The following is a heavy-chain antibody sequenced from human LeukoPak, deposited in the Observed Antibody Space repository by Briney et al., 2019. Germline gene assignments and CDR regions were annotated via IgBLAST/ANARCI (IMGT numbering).Heavy chain of an antibody. CDR3: ARDRYSSSSRYYGMDV. J-gene: IGHJ6*02. V-gene: IGHV3-66*01. CDR2: IYSGGST. D-gene: IGHD6-13*01. Sequence: GGSLRLSCAASGFTVSSNYMSWVRQAPGKGLEWVSVIYSGGSTYYADSVKGRFTISRDNSKNTLYLQMNSLRAEDTAVYYCARDRYSSSSRYYGMDVWGQGTTVTVSS. CDR1: GFTVSSNY.